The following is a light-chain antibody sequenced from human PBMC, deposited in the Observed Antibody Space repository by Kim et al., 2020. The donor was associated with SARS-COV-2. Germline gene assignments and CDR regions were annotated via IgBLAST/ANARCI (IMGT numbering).Light chain of an antibody. CDR1: QSVLYSSNNKNH. Sequence: RATINCKSSQSVLYSSNNKNHLAWYQQKPGQPPKLLIYWASTRESGVPDRFTGSGSGPDFTLTISSLQAEDAAVYYCQQFHTASYTFGQGTRLEI. CDR2: WAS. V-gene: IGKV4-1*01. CDR3: QQFHTASYT. J-gene: IGKJ2*01.